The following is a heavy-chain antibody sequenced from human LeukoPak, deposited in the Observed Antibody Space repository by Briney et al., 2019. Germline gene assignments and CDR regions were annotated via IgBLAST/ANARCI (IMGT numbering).Heavy chain of an antibody. J-gene: IGHJ1*01. Sequence: ASVKVSCKASGYTFTGYYMHWVRQAPGQGLEWMGWINPNSGGTNYAQKFQGRVTMTRDTSISTAYMELSRLRSDDTAVYYCATNGGVTMILVVHTEGQFLQHWGQGTLVTVSS. CDR1: GYTFTGYY. D-gene: IGHD3-22*01. CDR2: INPNSGGT. CDR3: ATNGGVTMILVVHTEGQFLQH. V-gene: IGHV1-2*02.